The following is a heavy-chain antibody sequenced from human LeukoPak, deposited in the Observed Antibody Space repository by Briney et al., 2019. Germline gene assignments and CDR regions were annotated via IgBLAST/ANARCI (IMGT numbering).Heavy chain of an antibody. CDR1: GGSISSYY. J-gene: IGHJ4*02. CDR3: ARHYGP. D-gene: IGHD3-10*01. V-gene: IGHV4-59*08. CDR2: IYYSGSA. Sequence: SETLSLTCTVSGGSISSYYWSWIGQPPGKGLEWIGSIYYSGSAYYNPSLKSRVTISVDTSKNQFSLKLNSVTATDTAVYYCARHYGPWGQGTLVTVSS.